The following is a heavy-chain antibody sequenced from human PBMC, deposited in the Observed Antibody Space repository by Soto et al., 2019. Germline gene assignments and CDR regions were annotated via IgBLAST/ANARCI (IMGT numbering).Heavy chain of an antibody. CDR2: IYPGDSDT. CDR3: AASIFYYGMDV. V-gene: IGHV5-51*01. CDR1: GYTFTNYW. Sequence: PGESLKISCKGSGYTFTNYWIGWVRQMPGKGLEWMGIIYPGDSDTTYNPSFQGQVTISADKSITTTYLQWSSFKASDTAIYYCAASIFYYGMDVWGQGTTVTVSS. J-gene: IGHJ6*02.